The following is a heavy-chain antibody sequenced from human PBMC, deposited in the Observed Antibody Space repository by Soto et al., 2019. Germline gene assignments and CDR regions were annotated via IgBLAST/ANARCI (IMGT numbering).Heavy chain of an antibody. CDR3: TRVNSSTSAGMDA. D-gene: IGHD3-22*01. J-gene: IGHJ6*02. CDR2: VGTAGDP. Sequence: EVHLVESGGGFVQPGGSLRLSCAASGFTFSIYEMHWVRQAPGGGLEWVSGVGTAGDPYYSASVRGRFTISRENAKNSLFLQMHSLRAGDTAVYYCTRVNSSTSAGMDAWGQGTTVTVSS. V-gene: IGHV3-13*05. CDR1: GFTFSIYE.